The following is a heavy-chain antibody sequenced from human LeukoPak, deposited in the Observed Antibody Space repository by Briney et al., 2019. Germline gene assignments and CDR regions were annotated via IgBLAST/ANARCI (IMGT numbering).Heavy chain of an antibody. CDR3: ARADY. Sequence: GGSLRLSCAASGFTFNSYAMIWVRQAPGKGLEWVSGISGSGGDTHYAESVKGRFTISRDNSKNTLYLQMNSLRAEDTAVYYCARADYWGQGTLVTVSS. V-gene: IGHV3-23*01. CDR1: GFTFNSYA. J-gene: IGHJ4*02. CDR2: ISGSGGDT.